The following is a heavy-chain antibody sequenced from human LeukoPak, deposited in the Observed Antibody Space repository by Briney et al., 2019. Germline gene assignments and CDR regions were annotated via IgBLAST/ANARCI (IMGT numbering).Heavy chain of an antibody. J-gene: IGHJ4*02. D-gene: IGHD6-13*01. CDR1: GGSISSSNW. Sequence: SGTLSLTCAVSGGSISSSNWWGWVRQPPGKGLEWIGEIYHSGSTNYNPSLKSRVTISVDKSKNQFSLKLSSVTAADTAVYYCARAHLAAAATPFDYWGQGTLVTVSS. CDR3: ARAHLAAAATPFDY. V-gene: IGHV4-4*02. CDR2: IYHSGST.